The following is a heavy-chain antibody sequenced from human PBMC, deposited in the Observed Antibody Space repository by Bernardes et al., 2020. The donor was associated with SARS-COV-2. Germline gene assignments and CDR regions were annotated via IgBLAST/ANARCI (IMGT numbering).Heavy chain of an antibody. J-gene: IGHJ6*02. CDR3: ARDSPDHGSGTYVMDV. CDR1: GFTFSSYA. D-gene: IGHD3-10*01. CDR2: ISGSGGST. V-gene: IGHV3-23*01. Sequence: SLRLSCAASGFTFSSYAMSWVRQAPGKGLEWVSAISGSGGSTYYADSVKGRFTISRDNSKNTLYLQMNSLRAEDTAVYYCARDSPDHGSGTYVMDVWGQGTMVTVSS.